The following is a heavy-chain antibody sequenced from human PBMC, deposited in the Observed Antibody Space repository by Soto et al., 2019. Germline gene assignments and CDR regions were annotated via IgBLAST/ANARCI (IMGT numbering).Heavy chain of an antibody. D-gene: IGHD2-21*02. V-gene: IGHV3-30-3*01. CDR2: ISYDGSNK. CDR3: ARDLGGNSFDY. Sequence: QVQLVESGGGVVQPGRSLRLSCAASGFTFSSYAMHWVRQAPGKGLEWVAVISYDGSNKYYADSVKGRFTISRDNSKNTLYLQMNSLRAEDTAVYYCARDLGGNSFDYWGQGTLVTVSS. CDR1: GFTFSSYA. J-gene: IGHJ4*02.